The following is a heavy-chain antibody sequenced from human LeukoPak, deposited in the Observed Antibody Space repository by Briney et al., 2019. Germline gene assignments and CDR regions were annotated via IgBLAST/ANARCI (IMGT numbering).Heavy chain of an antibody. D-gene: IGHD3-16*01. J-gene: IGHJ6*04. CDR1: GFTFSSYS. CDR2: ISSRSTYI. Sequence: TGGSLRLSCAASGFTFSSYSMNWVRQAPGKGLEWVSSISSRSTYIYHADSVKGRFTISRDNAKNSLFLQMNSLRAEDTAVYFCAKSTRAVMAMMDVWGKGTTVTVSS. CDR3: AKSTRAVMAMMDV. V-gene: IGHV3-21*01.